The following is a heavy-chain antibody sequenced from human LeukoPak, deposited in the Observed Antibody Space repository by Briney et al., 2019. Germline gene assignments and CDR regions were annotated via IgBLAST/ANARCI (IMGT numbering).Heavy chain of an antibody. CDR1: GYTFTTYN. Sequence: ASVKVSCKASGYTFTTYNINWVRQAPGQGLEWMGWISGYNGNTNYAQKLQGRVTMTTDTSTSTAYMELSSLRSEDTAVYYCAGGRNYDSSGYYSGPYYYMDVWGKGTTVTVSS. CDR3: AGGRNYDSSGYYSGPYYYMDV. D-gene: IGHD3-22*01. J-gene: IGHJ6*03. CDR2: ISGYNGNT. V-gene: IGHV1-18*01.